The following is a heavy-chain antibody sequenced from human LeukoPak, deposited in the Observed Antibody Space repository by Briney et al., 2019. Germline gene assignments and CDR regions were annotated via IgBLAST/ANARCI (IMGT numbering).Heavy chain of an antibody. CDR2: IYNSGST. D-gene: IGHD3-10*01. Sequence: SETLSLTCTVSGGSISSSSYYWGWLRQPPGKGLEGVGSIYNSGSTYDNPSLKSRVTISVDTSKNQFSLKLSSVTAADTAVYYCARHVLLWFGPTAAYGMDVWGQGTTVTVSS. V-gene: IGHV4-39*01. CDR1: GGSISSSSYY. CDR3: ARHVLLWFGPTAAYGMDV. J-gene: IGHJ6*02.